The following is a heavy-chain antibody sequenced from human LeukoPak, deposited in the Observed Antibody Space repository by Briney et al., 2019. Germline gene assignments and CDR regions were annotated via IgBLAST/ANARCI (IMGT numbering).Heavy chain of an antibody. CDR1: ADSFSSHY. D-gene: IGHD3-10*01. Sequence: PSETLSLTCAVSADSFSSHYWTWIRQSPGKGLEWIGYISYIGSTNYNPSLKSRATISVDTSKNQFSLKLSSVTAADTAVYYCASYAPIGEYYFDYWGQGTLVAVSS. V-gene: IGHV4-59*08. CDR2: ISYIGST. J-gene: IGHJ4*02. CDR3: ASYAPIGEYYFDY.